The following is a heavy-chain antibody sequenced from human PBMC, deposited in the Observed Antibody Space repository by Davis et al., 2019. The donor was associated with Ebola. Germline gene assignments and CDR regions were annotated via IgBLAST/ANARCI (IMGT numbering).Heavy chain of an antibody. CDR1: GFTFSRNW. D-gene: IGHD5-24*01. Sequence: GESLKISCAASGFTFSRNWMHWVRQAPGKGLVWVSRIKSDGSSTNYADSVKGRFTISRDNAKNTLYLQMNSLRAEDTAVYYCARDQFRETPQDWGQGTLVTVSS. CDR3: ARDQFRETPQD. V-gene: IGHV3-74*01. CDR2: IKSDGSST. J-gene: IGHJ4*02.